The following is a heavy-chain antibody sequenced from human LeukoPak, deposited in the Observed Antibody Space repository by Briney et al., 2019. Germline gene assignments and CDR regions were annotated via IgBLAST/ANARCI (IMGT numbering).Heavy chain of an antibody. J-gene: IGHJ6*02. CDR1: GFTFSIYG. CDR2: ISYDGSNK. CDR3: AKVRTGGSFPNYYYYGMDV. D-gene: IGHD6-25*01. V-gene: IGHV3-30*18. Sequence: GRFLRLSCAASGFTFSIYGMHWVRQAPGKGLEWVAVISYDGSNKYYIDSVKGRFTISRDNSKNTLFLHMNSLRAEDTAVYYCAKVRTGGSFPNYYYYGMDVWGQGTTVTVSS.